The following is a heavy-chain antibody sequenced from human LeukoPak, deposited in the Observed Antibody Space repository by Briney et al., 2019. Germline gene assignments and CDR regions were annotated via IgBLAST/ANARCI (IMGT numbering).Heavy chain of an antibody. V-gene: IGHV1-2*04. Sequence: ASVKVSCTASGCTFTSYGISWVRQAPGQGLEWMGWINPNSGGTNYAQKFQGWVTMTRDTSISTAYMELSRLRSDDTAVYYCARGDRWHTTPNYGTDVWGQGTTVTVSS. CDR3: ARGDRWHTTPNYGTDV. J-gene: IGHJ6*02. D-gene: IGHD1-14*01. CDR2: INPNSGGT. CDR1: GCTFTSYG.